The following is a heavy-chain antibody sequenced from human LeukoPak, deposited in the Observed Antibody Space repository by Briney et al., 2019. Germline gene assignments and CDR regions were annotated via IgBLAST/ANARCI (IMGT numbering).Heavy chain of an antibody. Sequence: SETLSLTCTVSGGSISSGSYYWSWIRQPAGKGLEWIGRIYTSGSTNYNPSLKSRVTISVDTSKNQFSLKLSSVTAADTAVYYCARLRPNVWGSYRTLFDYWGQGTLVTVSS. CDR1: GGSISSGSYY. D-gene: IGHD3-16*02. CDR2: IYTSGST. CDR3: ARLRPNVWGSYRTLFDY. V-gene: IGHV4-61*02. J-gene: IGHJ4*02.